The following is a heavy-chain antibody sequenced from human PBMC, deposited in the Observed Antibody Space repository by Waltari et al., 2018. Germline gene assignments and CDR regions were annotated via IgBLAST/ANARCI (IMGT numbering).Heavy chain of an antibody. J-gene: IGHJ5*02. V-gene: IGHV4-59*01. CDR1: GGSISSYY. Sequence: QVQLQESGPGLVKPSETLSLTCTVSGGSISSYYWSWIRQPPGKGLEWIGYIYYSGSTNYTPPHKSRVPISVDTSKNQFSLKLSSVTAADTAVYYCARDASDYVWGSYRPNWFDPWGQGTLVTVSS. CDR3: ARDASDYVWGSYRPNWFDP. D-gene: IGHD3-16*02. CDR2: IYYSGST.